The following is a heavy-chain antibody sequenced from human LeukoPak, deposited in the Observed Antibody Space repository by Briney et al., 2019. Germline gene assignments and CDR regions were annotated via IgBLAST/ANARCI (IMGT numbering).Heavy chain of an antibody. Sequence: ASVKVSCKASGYTFTSYDINWVRQATGQGLEWMGWMNPNSGNTGYAQKFQGRVTMTRNTSISTAYMELSSLRSEDTAVYYCARGSLSTYYYGSGSWEVGGTWGQGTLVTVSS. V-gene: IGHV1-8*01. CDR1: GYTFTSYD. D-gene: IGHD3-10*01. CDR3: ARGSLSTYYYGSGSWEVGGT. J-gene: IGHJ5*02. CDR2: MNPNSGNT.